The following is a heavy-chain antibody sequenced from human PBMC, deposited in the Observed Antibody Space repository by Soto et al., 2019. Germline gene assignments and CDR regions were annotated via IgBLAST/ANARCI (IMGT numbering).Heavy chain of an antibody. CDR2: IYYSGST. CDR3: ATISSTSSHGYYYYGMDV. V-gene: IGHV4-30-4*01. D-gene: IGHD2-2*01. CDR1: GGSISSGDYY. J-gene: IGHJ6*02. Sequence: SETLSLTCTVSGGSISSGDYYWSWIRQPPGKGLEWIGYIYYSGSTYYNPSLESRVTISVDTSKNQFSLKLSSVTAADTAVYYCATISSTSSHGYYYYGMDVWGQGTTVTVSS.